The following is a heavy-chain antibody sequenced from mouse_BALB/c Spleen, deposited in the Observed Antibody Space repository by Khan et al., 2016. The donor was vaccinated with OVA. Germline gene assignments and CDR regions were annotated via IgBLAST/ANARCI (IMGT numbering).Heavy chain of an antibody. CDR2: ISSAGSYT. Sequence: EVELVESGGGLVMPGGSLKLSCAASGFTFSYYAVSWVRQTPEKRLEWVATISSAGSYTYYPDSVKGRFTMSRDNAKNSLYLQMYSLRSEDTAMYEGARRGYDDADVDYWGQGTTLTVSS. J-gene: IGHJ2*01. CDR3: ARRGYDDADVDY. CDR1: GFTFSYYA. V-gene: IGHV5-9-3*01. D-gene: IGHD2-14*01.